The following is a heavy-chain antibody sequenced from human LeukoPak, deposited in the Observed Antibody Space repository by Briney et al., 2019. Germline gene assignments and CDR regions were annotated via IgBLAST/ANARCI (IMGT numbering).Heavy chain of an antibody. CDR2: IYTSGST. V-gene: IGHV4-61*02. CDR3: ARDSLVPAAMVELTSDNWFDP. D-gene: IGHD2-2*01. CDR1: GGSISSGSYY. J-gene: IGHJ5*02. Sequence: PSETLSLTCTVSGGSISSGSYYWSWIRQPAGKGLEWIGRIYTSGSTNYNPSLKSRVTISVDTSKNQFSLKLSSVTAADTAVYYCARDSLVPAAMVELTSDNWFDPWGQGTLVTVSS.